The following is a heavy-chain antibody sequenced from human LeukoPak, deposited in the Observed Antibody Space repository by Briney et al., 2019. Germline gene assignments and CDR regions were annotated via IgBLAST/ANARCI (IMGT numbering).Heavy chain of an antibody. D-gene: IGHD3/OR15-3a*01. CDR1: RFTFSSYA. CDR2: ISGSGGTT. J-gene: IGHJ4*02. V-gene: IGHV3-23*01. Sequence: GGSLRLSCAASRFTFSSYAMSWVRQAPGKGLEWVSAISGSGGTTYYADSVKGRFTISRDNSKNTLNLQMNSLRAEDTALYYCARDRNLWPGSSGLDYWGQGTLVTVSS. CDR3: ARDRNLWPGSSGLDY.